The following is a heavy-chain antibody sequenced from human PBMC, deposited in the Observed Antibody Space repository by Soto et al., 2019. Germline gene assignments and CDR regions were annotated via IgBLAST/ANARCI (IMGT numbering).Heavy chain of an antibody. CDR2: INPSGGST. J-gene: IGHJ4*02. Sequence: ASVKVSCKASGYTFTSYYMHWVRQAPGQGLEWMGIINPSGGSTSYAQKFQGRVTMTRDTSTSTVYMELSSLRSEDMAVYYCARDRAAAETYYYDSSGYHYWGQGTLVTVSS. CDR1: GYTFTSYY. V-gene: IGHV1-46*01. CDR3: ARDRAAAETYYYDSSGYHY. D-gene: IGHD3-22*01.